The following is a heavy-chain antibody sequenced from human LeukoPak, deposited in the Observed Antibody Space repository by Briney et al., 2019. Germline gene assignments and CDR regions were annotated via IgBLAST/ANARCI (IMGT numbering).Heavy chain of an antibody. CDR2: IKQDGSEK. J-gene: IGHJ4*02. V-gene: IGHV3-7*01. D-gene: IGHD3-22*01. Sequence: GGSLRLSCAASGFTFSTYRMSWVRQAPGKGLEWVANIKQDGSEKYYVDSVKGRFTISRDNAKNSLYLQMNSLRAEDTAVYYCARENLASSGYYFGLEIDYWGQGTLVTVSS. CDR3: ARENLASSGYYFGLEIDY. CDR1: GFTFSTYR.